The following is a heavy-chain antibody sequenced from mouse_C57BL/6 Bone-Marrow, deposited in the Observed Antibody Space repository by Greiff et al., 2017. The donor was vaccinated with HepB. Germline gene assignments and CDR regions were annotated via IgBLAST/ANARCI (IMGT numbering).Heavy chain of an antibody. CDR3: ARDAGPSSYAMDY. Sequence: EVQVVESGGGLVQSGRSLRLSCATSGFTFSDFYMEWVRQAPGKGLEWIAASRNKANDYTTEYSASVKGRFIVSRDTSQSILYLQMNALRAEDTAIYYCARDAGPSSYAMDYWGQGTSVTVSS. CDR1: GFTFSDFY. D-gene: IGHD2-10*02. V-gene: IGHV7-1*01. J-gene: IGHJ4*01. CDR2: SRNKANDYTT.